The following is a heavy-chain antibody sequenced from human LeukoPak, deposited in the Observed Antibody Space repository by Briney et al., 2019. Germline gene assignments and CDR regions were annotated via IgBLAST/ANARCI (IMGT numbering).Heavy chain of an antibody. CDR2: ITGDGSNT. Sequence: GGSLRLSCAASGFTFSSYLMHWVRQAPGKGLVWVSRITGDGSNTLYADSVQGRFTISRDNAKNTLYLQMNSLRAEDTAVYYCATDRGGWTTWGQGTLVTVSS. V-gene: IGHV3-74*01. CDR3: ATDRGGWTT. CDR1: GFTFSSYL. J-gene: IGHJ5*02. D-gene: IGHD3-10*01.